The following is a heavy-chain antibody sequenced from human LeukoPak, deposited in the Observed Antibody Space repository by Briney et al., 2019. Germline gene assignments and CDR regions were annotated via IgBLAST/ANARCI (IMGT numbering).Heavy chain of an antibody. CDR2: IKQDGSEK. V-gene: IGHV3-7*01. D-gene: IGHD1-26*01. J-gene: IGHJ4*02. CDR1: GFTFSTYW. CDR3: ARWGSYYFPDY. Sequence: PGGSLRLSCAAYGFTFSTYWMTWVRQAPGKGLEWVANIKQDGSEKYYVDSVKGRFTVSRDNAKNSLYLQMNSLRAEDTAVYYCARWGSYYFPDYWGQGTLVTVSS.